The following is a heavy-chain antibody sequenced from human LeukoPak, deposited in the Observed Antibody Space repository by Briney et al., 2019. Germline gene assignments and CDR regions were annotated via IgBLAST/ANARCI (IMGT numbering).Heavy chain of an antibody. CDR3: ARYPDCSSTSCLSSYFDY. Sequence: PSETLSLTCAVYGGSFSGYYWSWIRQPPGKGLEWIGEINHSGSTNYNPSLKSRVTISVDTSKNQFSLKLSSVTAADTAVYYCARYPDCSSTSCLSSYFDYWGQGTLVTVSS. D-gene: IGHD2-2*01. J-gene: IGHJ4*02. CDR2: INHSGST. CDR1: GGSFSGYY. V-gene: IGHV4-34*01.